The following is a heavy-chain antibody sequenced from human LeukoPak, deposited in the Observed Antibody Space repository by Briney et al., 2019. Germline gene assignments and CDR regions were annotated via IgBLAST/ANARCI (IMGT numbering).Heavy chain of an antibody. D-gene: IGHD3-22*01. J-gene: IGHJ4*02. CDR2: ISSSSSTI. CDR3: ARGGCHSNGYFFCFGY. Sequence: GGSVRLPYAASGFTFRRYSMNWVRQAPGKAREWVSYISSSSSTIYYAEHLGRRFTISRDNAKNSLYLHMNPQIDEDTAVYYFARGGCHSNGYFFCFGYWGQGTLVTVSS. V-gene: IGHV3-48*02. CDR1: GFTFRRYS.